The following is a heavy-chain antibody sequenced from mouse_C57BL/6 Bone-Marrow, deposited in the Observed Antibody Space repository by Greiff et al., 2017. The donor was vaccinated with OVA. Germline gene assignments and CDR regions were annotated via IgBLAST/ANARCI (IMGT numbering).Heavy chain of an antibody. J-gene: IGHJ3*01. Sequence: QVQLKESGPELVKPGASVKISCKASGYAFSSSWMNWVKQRPGKGLEWIGRIYPGDGDTNYNGKFKGKATLTADKSSSTAYMQLSSLTSEDSAVYFCACWDEFAYWGQGTLVTVSA. CDR3: ACWDEFAY. D-gene: IGHD4-1*01. CDR1: GYAFSSSW. CDR2: IYPGDGDT. V-gene: IGHV1-82*01.